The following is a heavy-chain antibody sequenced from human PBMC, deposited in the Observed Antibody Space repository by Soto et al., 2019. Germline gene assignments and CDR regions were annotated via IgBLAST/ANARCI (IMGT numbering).Heavy chain of an antibody. CDR3: AKDRCTNCVCYYFDY. CDR2: ISYDGSNK. V-gene: IGHV3-30*18. CDR1: GFTFSSYG. Sequence: QVQLVESGGGVVQPGRSLRLSCAASGFTFSSYGMHWVRQAPGKGLEWVAVISYDGSNKYYADSVKGRFTISRDNSKNTLYLQMNSLRAEDTAVYYCAKDRCTNCVCYYFDYWGQGTLVTVSS. J-gene: IGHJ4*02. D-gene: IGHD2-8*01.